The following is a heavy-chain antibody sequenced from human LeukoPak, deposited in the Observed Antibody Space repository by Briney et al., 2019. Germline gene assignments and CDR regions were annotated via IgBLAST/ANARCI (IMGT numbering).Heavy chain of an antibody. J-gene: IGHJ3*01. CDR1: GGSFSGYY. CDR2: INHSGST. CDR3: AAAHTFYYDSSGPEDAFDV. Sequence: SETLSLTCAVYGGSFSGYYWSWIRQPPGKGLEWIGEINHSGSTNYNPSLKSRVTISVDTSKNQFSLKLSSVTAADTAVYYCAAAHTFYYDSSGPEDAFDVWGQGTMVTVSS. V-gene: IGHV4-34*01. D-gene: IGHD3-22*01.